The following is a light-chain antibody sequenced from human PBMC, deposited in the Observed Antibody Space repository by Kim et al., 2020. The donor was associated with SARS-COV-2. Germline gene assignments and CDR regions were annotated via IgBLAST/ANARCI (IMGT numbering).Light chain of an antibody. CDR3: GTWDDSLSAVV. J-gene: IGLJ2*01. Sequence: QSVLTQPPSASAAPGQKVIISCSGNSSNIGSNFVSWYSQLPGTAPKFLIYDNNKRPSGIPDRFSGSKSGTSATLGITGLQSGDEADYYCGTWDDSLSAVVFGGGTQLTVL. CDR2: DNN. V-gene: IGLV1-51*01. CDR1: SSNIGSNF.